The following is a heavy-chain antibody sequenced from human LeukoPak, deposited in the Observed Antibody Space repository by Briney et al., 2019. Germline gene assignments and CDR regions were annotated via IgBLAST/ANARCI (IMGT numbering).Heavy chain of an antibody. CDR1: GYSISSGYY. CDR3: ARVTSGRFDY. J-gene: IGHJ4*02. Sequence: SETLSLTCTVSGYSISSGYYWVWIRQPPGKGLEWIGTIYHSGSTYYNPSLKSRVTISEDTSKNQFSLKLSSVTAADTAVYYCARVTSGRFDYWGQGTLVTVSS. V-gene: IGHV4-38-2*02. CDR2: IYHSGST. D-gene: IGHD3-10*01.